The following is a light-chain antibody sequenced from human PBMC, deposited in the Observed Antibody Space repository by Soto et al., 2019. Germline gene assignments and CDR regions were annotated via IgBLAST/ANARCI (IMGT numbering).Light chain of an antibody. J-gene: IGKJ3*01. CDR2: AAS. V-gene: IGKV1-39*01. CDR3: QQSYSTPFT. CDR1: QSISSY. Sequence: SSLSSSVGDRVTITCRASQSISSYLNWYQQKPGKAPKLLIYAASSLQSGVPSRFSGSGSGTDFTLTISSLQPEDFATYYCQQSYSTPFTFGPGTKVDIK.